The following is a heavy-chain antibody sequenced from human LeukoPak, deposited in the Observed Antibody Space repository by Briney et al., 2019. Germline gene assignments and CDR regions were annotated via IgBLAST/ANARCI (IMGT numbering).Heavy chain of an antibody. V-gene: IGHV3-74*01. CDR1: GFTFSNYR. D-gene: IGHD1-26*01. Sequence: GGSLRPSSAASGFTFSNYRMHWVRQAPGKGLVWVSRINSDGSSTSYADSVKGRFTISRDNTKNTLYLQMNSLRAEDTAVYYCARGLYSGSYYSDYWGQSTLATVSS. CDR2: INSDGSST. CDR3: ARGLYSGSYYSDY. J-gene: IGHJ4*02.